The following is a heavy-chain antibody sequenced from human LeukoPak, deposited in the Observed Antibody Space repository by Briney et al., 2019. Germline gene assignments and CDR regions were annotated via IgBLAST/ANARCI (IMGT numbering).Heavy chain of an antibody. V-gene: IGHV4-34*01. CDR2: INHSGST. D-gene: IGHD3-3*01. CDR3: ARGKDRITIFGVVIGKSWFDP. CDR1: GGSFSGYY. Sequence: SETLSLTCAVYGGSFSGYYWSWIRQPPGKGLEWIGEINHSGSTNYNPSLKSRVTISVDTSKNRFSLKLSSVTAADTAVYYCARGKDRITIFGVVIGKSWFDPWGQGTLVTVSS. J-gene: IGHJ5*02.